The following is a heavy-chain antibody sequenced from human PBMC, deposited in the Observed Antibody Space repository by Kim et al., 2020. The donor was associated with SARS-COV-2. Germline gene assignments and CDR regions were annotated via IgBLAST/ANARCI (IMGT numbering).Heavy chain of an antibody. J-gene: IGHJ6*02. CDR3: ARRRYYSSESYYYYGMDV. V-gene: IGHV5-51*01. CDR1: GYSFTSYW. CDR2: IYLGDSDT. D-gene: IGHD3-10*01. Sequence: GESLKISCKGSGYSFTSYWIGWVRQLPGKGLEWTGIIYLGDSDTRYSPSFQGQVTISADKFISTAYLQWSSLKASDTAMYYCARRRYYSSESYYYYGMDVLDQGTTVTVSS.